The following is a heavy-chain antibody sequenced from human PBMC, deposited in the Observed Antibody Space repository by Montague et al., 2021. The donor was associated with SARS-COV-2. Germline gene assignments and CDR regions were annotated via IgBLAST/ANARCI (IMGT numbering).Heavy chain of an antibody. Sequence: TLSRTCTVSGGSISSGSYYWSWIRQPAGKGLEWIGRIYTSGSTNYNPSLKSRVTISVDTSKNQFSLKLSSVTAADTAVYYCARAERGAFDIWGQGTMVTVSS. J-gene: IGHJ3*02. V-gene: IGHV4-61*02. CDR1: GGSISSGSYY. CDR3: ARAERGAFDI. CDR2: IYTSGST.